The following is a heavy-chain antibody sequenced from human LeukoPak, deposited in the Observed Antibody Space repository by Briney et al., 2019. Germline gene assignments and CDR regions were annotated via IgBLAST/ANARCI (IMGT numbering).Heavy chain of an antibody. V-gene: IGHV3-7*01. J-gene: IGHJ5*01. Sequence: GGSLRLSCAASGFTFSDYWMTWVRQAPGKGLEWVANIKRDGSEKYYVDSLKGRFTISRGNAKNSLYLQMNSLRVEDTAVYYCVRALVAAATPGAWFDSWGQGTLVTVSS. CDR1: GFTFSDYW. CDR2: IKRDGSEK. D-gene: IGHD2-15*01. CDR3: VRALVAAATPGAWFDS.